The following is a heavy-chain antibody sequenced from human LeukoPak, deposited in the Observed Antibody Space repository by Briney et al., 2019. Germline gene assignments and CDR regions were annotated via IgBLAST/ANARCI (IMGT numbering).Heavy chain of an antibody. J-gene: IGHJ4*02. Sequence: GGSLRLSCTASGFTLSDDGMSWVRQTPGEGLEWVGFIRSKAYGGTTEYAASVKGIFTISRDDSKSIGYLQMNSLKTEDTAVYYCTRGWSVDYWGQGTLVTVSS. D-gene: IGHD6-13*01. CDR3: TRGWSVDY. V-gene: IGHV3-49*04. CDR1: GFTLSDDG. CDR2: IRSKAYGGTT.